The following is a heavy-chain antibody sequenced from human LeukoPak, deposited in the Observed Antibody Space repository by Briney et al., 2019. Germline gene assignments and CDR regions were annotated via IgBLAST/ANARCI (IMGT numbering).Heavy chain of an antibody. D-gene: IGHD4-17*01. CDR2: IKQDGTEK. Sequence: GGSLRLSCAASGFTFSGYWMSWVRQAPGKGLEWVANIKQDGTEKYYVDSVKGRFTISRDNAKNSLYLQMNSLRAEDTAVYYCARDYYYGDSSGRFDYWGQGTLVTVSS. J-gene: IGHJ4*02. CDR1: GFTFSGYW. CDR3: ARDYYYGDSSGRFDY. V-gene: IGHV3-7*01.